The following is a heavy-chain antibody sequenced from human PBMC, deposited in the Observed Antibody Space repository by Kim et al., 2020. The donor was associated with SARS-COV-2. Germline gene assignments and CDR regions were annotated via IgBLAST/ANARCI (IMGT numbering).Heavy chain of an antibody. V-gene: IGHV4-59*01. Sequence: YYTPPLSSRVTISADASKTQFSLRLSSVTAADSAMYYCAKDYYHSSLSMDVWGQGTPVTVS. D-gene: IGHD3-22*01. CDR3: AKDYYHSSLSMDV. J-gene: IGHJ6*02.